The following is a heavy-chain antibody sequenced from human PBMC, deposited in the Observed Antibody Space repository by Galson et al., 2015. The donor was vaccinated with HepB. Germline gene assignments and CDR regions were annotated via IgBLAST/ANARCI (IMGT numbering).Heavy chain of an antibody. CDR2: ISYDGSNK. V-gene: IGHV3-30-3*01. Sequence: SLRLSCAASGFTFSSYAMHWVRQAPGKGLEWVAVISYDGSNKYYADSVKGRFTISRDNSKNTLYLQMNSLRAEDTAVYYCARDKGIGSSWPQISGGFDPWGQGTLVTVSS. D-gene: IGHD6-13*01. CDR3: ARDKGIGSSWPQISGGFDP. J-gene: IGHJ5*02. CDR1: GFTFSSYA.